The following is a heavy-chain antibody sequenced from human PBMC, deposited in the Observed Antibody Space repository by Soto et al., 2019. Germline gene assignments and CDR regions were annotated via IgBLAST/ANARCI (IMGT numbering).Heavy chain of an antibody. Sequence: QVQLVQSGAEVKKPGSSVKVSCKASGGTFSSYTISWVREAPGQGLEWMGRIIPILGIANYVQKFQGRVTVTADQSTSTAYMDLTSLRSEDTAVYYCARGDQYYDIFTGYSTSMDVWGKGTTVTVSS. D-gene: IGHD3-9*01. CDR3: ARGDQYYDIFTGYSTSMDV. CDR1: GGTFSSYT. CDR2: IIPILGIA. V-gene: IGHV1-69*02. J-gene: IGHJ6*03.